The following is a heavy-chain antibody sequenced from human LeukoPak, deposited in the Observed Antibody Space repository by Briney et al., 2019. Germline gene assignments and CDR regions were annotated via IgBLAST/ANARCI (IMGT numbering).Heavy chain of an antibody. J-gene: IGHJ4*02. Sequence: GGSLRPSCAASGFPFSSYAMSWVRHAPGKGLEWVSGISGSGGSTYYADSVKGRFTISRDNSKNTLYLQMNSLRAEDTAVYYCAKDPLYDSSGYSDYWGQGTLVTVSS. D-gene: IGHD3-22*01. CDR2: ISGSGGST. CDR1: GFPFSSYA. V-gene: IGHV3-23*01. CDR3: AKDPLYDSSGYSDY.